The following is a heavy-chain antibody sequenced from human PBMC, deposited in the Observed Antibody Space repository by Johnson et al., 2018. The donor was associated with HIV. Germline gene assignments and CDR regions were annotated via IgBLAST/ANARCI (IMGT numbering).Heavy chain of an antibody. CDR3: ARDSSNSFRFEMYAFDI. CDR1: GFTVSSNY. Sequence: EVQLVESGGGLVQPGGSLRLSCAASGFTVSSNYMSWVRQVPGKGLEWVSYISSSGSTIYYADSVKGRFTISRDNSKNTLYLQMNSLRPEDTAVYYCARDSSNSFRFEMYAFDIWGQGTMVTVSS. D-gene: IGHD6-6*01. CDR2: ISSSGSTI. J-gene: IGHJ3*02. V-gene: IGHV3-48*01.